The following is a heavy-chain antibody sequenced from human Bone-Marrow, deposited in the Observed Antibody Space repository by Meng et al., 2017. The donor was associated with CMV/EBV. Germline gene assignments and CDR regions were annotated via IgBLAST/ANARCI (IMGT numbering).Heavy chain of an antibody. CDR2: INPNSGGT. Sequence: ASVKVSCKASGYTFTGYYMHWVRQAPGQGLEWMGWINPNSGGTNYAQKFQGRVTMTRDTSISTAYMELSRLRSDDTAVYYCARSVLRCSSTSCYTSNWFDPWGQGTLVTVSS. D-gene: IGHD2-2*02. J-gene: IGHJ5*02. CDR1: GYTFTGYY. CDR3: ARSVLRCSSTSCYTSNWFDP. V-gene: IGHV1-2*02.